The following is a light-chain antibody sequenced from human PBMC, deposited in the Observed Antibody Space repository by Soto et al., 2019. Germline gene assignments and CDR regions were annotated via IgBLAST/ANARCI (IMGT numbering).Light chain of an antibody. V-gene: IGKV1-5*01. Sequence: DNQMTQSPSTLSASVGDRVTITCRASQSIRSWLAWYQWKPGKAPKLLIYGASSLESGVPLRFSGSGSGTEFTLTIISLQPDDFATYYCQHYHSDPWTFGQGTKVDIK. J-gene: IGKJ1*01. CDR3: QHYHSDPWT. CDR1: QSIRSW. CDR2: GAS.